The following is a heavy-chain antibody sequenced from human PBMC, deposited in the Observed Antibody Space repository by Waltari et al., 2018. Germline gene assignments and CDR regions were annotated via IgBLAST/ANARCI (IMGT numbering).Heavy chain of an antibody. CDR2: ISYDGSNK. J-gene: IGHJ3*02. V-gene: IGHV3-30*18. CDR1: GFTFDDYA. CDR3: AKYAFDI. Sequence: VQLVESGGGLVQPGRSLRLSCAASGFTFDDYAMHWVRQAPGKGLEWVAVISYDGSNKYYADSVKGRFTISRDNSKNTLYLQMNSLRAEDTAVYYCAKYAFDIWGQGTMVTVSS.